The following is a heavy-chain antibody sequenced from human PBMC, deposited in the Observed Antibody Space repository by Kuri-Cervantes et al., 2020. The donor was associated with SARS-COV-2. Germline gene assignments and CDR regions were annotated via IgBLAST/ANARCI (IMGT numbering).Heavy chain of an antibody. D-gene: IGHD6-13*01. CDR1: GYTFTGYY. CDR2: INPNSGGT. Sequence: ASVKVSCKASGYTFTGYYVHWVRQAPGQGLEWMGWINPNSGGTNYAQKFQGRVTMTRDTSISTAYMELSRLRSDDTAVYYCARDSATSRSAFDIWGQGTMVTVSS. V-gene: IGHV1-2*02. CDR3: ARDSATSRSAFDI. J-gene: IGHJ3*02.